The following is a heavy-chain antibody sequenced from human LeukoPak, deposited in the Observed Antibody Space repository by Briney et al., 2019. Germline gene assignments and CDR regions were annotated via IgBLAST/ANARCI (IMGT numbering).Heavy chain of an antibody. Sequence: PGGSLRLSCAASGFTFSGSAMPWVRQASGKGLEWVGRIRSKANSYATAYAASVKGRFTISRDDSKNTAYLQMNSLKTADTAVYYCTRQETYYDILTGYYHFDYWGQGTLVTVSS. J-gene: IGHJ4*02. D-gene: IGHD3-9*01. V-gene: IGHV3-73*01. CDR1: GFTFSGSA. CDR3: TRQETYYDILTGYYHFDY. CDR2: IRSKANSYAT.